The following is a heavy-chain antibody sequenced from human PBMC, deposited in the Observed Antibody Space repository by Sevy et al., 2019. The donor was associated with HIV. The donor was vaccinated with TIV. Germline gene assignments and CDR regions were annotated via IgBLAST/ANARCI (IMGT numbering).Heavy chain of an antibody. D-gene: IGHD2-2*01. CDR1: GGSISSYY. CDR3: AGGRGYCSSTSCTYYFDY. CDR2: IYYSGST. Sequence: SETLSLTCTVSGGSISSYYWSWIRQPPGKGLEWIGYIYYSGSTNYNPSLKSRVTISVDTSKNQFSLKLSSVTAADTAVYYCAGGRGYCSSTSCTYYFDYWGQGTLVTVSS. J-gene: IGHJ4*02. V-gene: IGHV4-59*13.